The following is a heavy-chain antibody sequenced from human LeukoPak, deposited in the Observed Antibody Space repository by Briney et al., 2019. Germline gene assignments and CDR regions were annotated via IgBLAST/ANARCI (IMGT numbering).Heavy chain of an antibody. V-gene: IGHV4-59*08. J-gene: IGHJ4*02. CDR2: IYNSATT. CDR1: GGSISGYY. CDR3: ARLGRLDGYVFDY. Sequence: SETLSLTCTVSGGSISGYYWSWIRQPPGKGLEWIAYIYNSATTSYSPSLKSRVTVSVDASKNQVFLNLSSVTAADTAVYYCARLGRLDGYVFDYWGQGILVTVSS. D-gene: IGHD5-24*01.